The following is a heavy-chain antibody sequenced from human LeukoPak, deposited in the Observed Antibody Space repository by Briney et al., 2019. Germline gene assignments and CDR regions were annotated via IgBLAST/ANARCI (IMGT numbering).Heavy chain of an antibody. V-gene: IGHV4-39*01. CDR1: GGSISSSSYY. Sequence: SETLSLTCTVSGGSISSSSYYWGWIRQPPGKGLEWIGSIYYSGSTYYNPSLKSRVTISVDTSKNQFSLKLSSVTAADTAVYYCARRSSGWFGWIFDYWGQGTLVTVSS. J-gene: IGHJ4*02. CDR3: ARRSSGWFGWIFDY. CDR2: IYYSGST. D-gene: IGHD6-19*01.